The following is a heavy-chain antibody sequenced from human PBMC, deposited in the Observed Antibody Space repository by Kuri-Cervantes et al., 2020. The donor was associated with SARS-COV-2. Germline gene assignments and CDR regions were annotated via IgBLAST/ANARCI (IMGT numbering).Heavy chain of an antibody. CDR1: GYTLTELS. CDR3: ATDHIAAAGLFDY. D-gene: IGHD6-13*01. Sequence: GGSLRLSCKVSGYTLTELSMHWVRQAPGKGLEWMGGLDPEDGEAIYAQKFQGRVTMTEDTSTDTAYMELSSLRSEDTAVYYCATDHIAAAGLFDYWGQGTLVTVSS. V-gene: IGHV1-24*01. CDR2: LDPEDGEA. J-gene: IGHJ4*02.